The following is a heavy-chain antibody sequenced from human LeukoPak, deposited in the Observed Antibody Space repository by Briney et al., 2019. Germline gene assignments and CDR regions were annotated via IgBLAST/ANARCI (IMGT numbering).Heavy chain of an antibody. CDR1: GYTFTGYY. J-gene: IGHJ3*02. V-gene: IGHV1-2*04. D-gene: IGHD3-10*01. CDR2: INPNSGGT. Sequence: ASVKVSCKASGYTFTGYYMHWVRQTPGQGLEWMGWINPNSGGTNYAQKFQGWVTMTRDTSISTAYMELRRLRSDDTAVYYCARDKGNAFDIWGQGTMVTVSS. CDR3: ARDKGNAFDI.